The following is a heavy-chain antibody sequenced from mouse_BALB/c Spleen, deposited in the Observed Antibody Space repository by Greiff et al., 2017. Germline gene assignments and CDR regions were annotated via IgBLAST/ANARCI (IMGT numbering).Heavy chain of an antibody. J-gene: IGHJ4*01. CDR3: ARVYEYDVGNDTMDY. Sequence: EVKLVESGGGLVKLGGSLKLSCAASGFTFSSYYMSWVRQTPEKRLELVAAINSNGGSTYYPDTVKGRFTISRDNAKNTQYLQMSSLKSEDTALYNCARVYEYDVGNDTMDYWGQGTSVTVS. CDR2: INSNGGST. CDR1: GFTFSSYY. V-gene: IGHV5-6-2*01. D-gene: IGHD2-4*01.